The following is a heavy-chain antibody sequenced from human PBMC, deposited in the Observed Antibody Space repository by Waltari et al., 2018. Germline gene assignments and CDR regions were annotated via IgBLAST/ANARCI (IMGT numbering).Heavy chain of an antibody. J-gene: IGHJ4*02. CDR3: ARSLYDVANTFDY. V-gene: IGHV4-59*01. Sequence: QVQLQESGPGLVKPSDTLSLTCTVSGGSISSYYWRWIRQPPGKGLEWIGYIYYSGSTNYNPSLKSRVTISVDTSKNQFSLKLSSVTAADTAVYYCARSLYDVANTFDYWGQGTLVTVSS. CDR1: GGSISSYY. D-gene: IGHD3-10*02. CDR2: IYYSGST.